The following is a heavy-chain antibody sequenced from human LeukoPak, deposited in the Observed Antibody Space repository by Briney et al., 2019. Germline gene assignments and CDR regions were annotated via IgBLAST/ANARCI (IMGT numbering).Heavy chain of an antibody. CDR1: GGSISSYY. J-gene: IGHJ3*02. Sequence: SETLSLTCTVSGGSISSYYWSWIRQPAGKGLEWIGRIYTIGSTNYNPSLKSRVTMSVDTSKNQFSLKLSSVTAADTAVYYCARAHILTGYSDDAFDIWGQGTMVTVSS. CDR3: ARAHILTGYSDDAFDI. D-gene: IGHD3-9*01. V-gene: IGHV4-4*07. CDR2: IYTIGST.